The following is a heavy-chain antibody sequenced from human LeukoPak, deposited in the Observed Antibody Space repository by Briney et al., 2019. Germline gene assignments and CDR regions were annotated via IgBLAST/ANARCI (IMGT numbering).Heavy chain of an antibody. D-gene: IGHD2-21*02. V-gene: IGHV3-23*01. Sequence: PGGSLRLSCAASGFTFSSYAMSWVRQAPGKGLEWVSAISGSGGGTYYADSVKGRFTISRDNSKNTLYLQMNSLRAEDTAVYYCAKDPYCGGDCYPDYWGQGTLVTVSS. J-gene: IGHJ4*02. CDR2: ISGSGGGT. CDR3: AKDPYCGGDCYPDY. CDR1: GFTFSSYA.